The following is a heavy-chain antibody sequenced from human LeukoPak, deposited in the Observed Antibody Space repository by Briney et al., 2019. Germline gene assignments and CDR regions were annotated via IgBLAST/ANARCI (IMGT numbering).Heavy chain of an antibody. V-gene: IGHV3-30*18. CDR1: GFTVSSNY. D-gene: IGHD6-13*01. Sequence: PGGSLRLSCAASGFTVSSNYMSWVRQAPGKGLEWVAVISYDGSNKYYADSVKGRFTISRDNSKNTLYLQMNSLRAEDTAVYYCAKVASSSWYGYYYYYMDVWGKGTTVTVSS. J-gene: IGHJ6*03. CDR2: ISYDGSNK. CDR3: AKVASSSWYGYYYYYMDV.